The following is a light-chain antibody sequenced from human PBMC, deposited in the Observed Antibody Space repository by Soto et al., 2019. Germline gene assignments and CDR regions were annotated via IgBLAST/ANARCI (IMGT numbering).Light chain of an antibody. CDR3: AAWDDSLSGV. V-gene: IGLV1-44*01. CDR2: GNN. CDR1: NSNIGINT. J-gene: IGLJ3*02. Sequence: QSVLTQPPSASGTPGQRVIISCSGSNSNIGINTVNWYQQLPGTAPKLLNYGNNQRPSGVPDRFSGSKSGTSASLAISGLRSEDEADYYCAAWDDSLSGVFGGGTKLTVL.